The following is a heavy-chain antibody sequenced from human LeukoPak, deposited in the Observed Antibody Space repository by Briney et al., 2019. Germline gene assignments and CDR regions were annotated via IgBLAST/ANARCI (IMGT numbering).Heavy chain of an antibody. CDR2: IHYSGTT. CDR3: ARHRLTSGYLNFEY. Sequence: SETLSLTCTVSGGSISGYYWSWIRQPPGKGLEWIGYIHYSGTTNYIPSLKSRVTISVDTSKNQFSLKLSSVTAADTAVYYCARHRLTSGYLNFEYWGQGTLVTVSS. J-gene: IGHJ4*02. D-gene: IGHD5-12*01. V-gene: IGHV4-59*08. CDR1: GGSISGYY.